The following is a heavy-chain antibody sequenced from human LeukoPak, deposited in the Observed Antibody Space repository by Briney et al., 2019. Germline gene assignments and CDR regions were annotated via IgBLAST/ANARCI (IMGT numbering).Heavy chain of an antibody. CDR2: IYYSGST. V-gene: IGHV4-59*08. CDR1: GGSLSSFY. Sequence: NASETLSLTCTVSGGSLSSFYWSWIRQPPGKGLEWIGYIYYSGSTNYNPSLKSRVTISVDTSKNQFSLKLSSVTTADTAVYYCARHSGSRDGFDIWGQGTMVTVSS. D-gene: IGHD1-26*01. J-gene: IGHJ3*02. CDR3: ARHSGSRDGFDI.